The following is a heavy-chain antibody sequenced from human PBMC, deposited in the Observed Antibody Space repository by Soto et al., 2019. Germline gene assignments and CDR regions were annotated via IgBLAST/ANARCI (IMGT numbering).Heavy chain of an antibody. J-gene: IGHJ6*02. D-gene: IGHD1-1*01. CDR2: IIPLHNTS. CDR1: GGAFTNYS. CDR3: ARWSAWNPLYYYGMDV. Sequence: QVHLLQSGAEVKKPGSSLKVSCKVSGGAFTNYSLNWVRHSPRQGLEWLGGIIPLHNTSNYSEKFVGRLSVTADIASSTVYMHLSGLTSGDTATYYCARWSAWNPLYYYGMDVWGQGTTVTVSS. V-gene: IGHV1-69*06.